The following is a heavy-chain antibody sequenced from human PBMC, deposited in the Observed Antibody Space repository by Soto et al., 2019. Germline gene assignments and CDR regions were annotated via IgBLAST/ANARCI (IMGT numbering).Heavy chain of an antibody. V-gene: IGHV3-11*01. D-gene: IGHD3-10*01. J-gene: IGHJ4*02. Sequence: PGGSLRLSCAASGFTFSDYYMSRIRQPPGKGLEWISYITSSGGTIYYADSVKGRFTISRDNAKNSLYLQMNGLRAEDTAVYYCARDPLHHGSTFDYWGQGTLVTVSS. CDR1: GFTFSDYY. CDR2: ITSSGGTI. CDR3: ARDPLHHGSTFDY.